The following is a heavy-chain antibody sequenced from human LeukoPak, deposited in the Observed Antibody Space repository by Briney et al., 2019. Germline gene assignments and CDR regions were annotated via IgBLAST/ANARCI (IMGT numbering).Heavy chain of an antibody. V-gene: IGHV3-43D*03. CDR2: ISWDGGST. CDR1: GFTFDDYA. D-gene: IGHD3-10*01. CDR3: AKDCRFGELLGALDY. J-gene: IGHJ4*02. Sequence: GGSLRLSCAASGFTFDDYAMHWVRQAPGKGLEWVSLISWDGGSTYYADSVKGRFTISRDNSKNSLYLQMNSLRAEDTALYYCAKDCRFGELLGALDYWGQGTLVTVSS.